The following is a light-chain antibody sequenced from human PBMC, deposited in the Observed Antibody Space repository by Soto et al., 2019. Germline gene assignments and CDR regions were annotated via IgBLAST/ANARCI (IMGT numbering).Light chain of an antibody. CDR2: DAS. CDR1: QSVSNN. V-gene: IGKV3-15*01. J-gene: IGKJ4*01. CDR3: HQYNVWGS. Sequence: EIVMTQSPATLSVSPGERATLSCRASQSVSNNVAWYQQKHGQPPRLLVYDASTRATGVPARFSGSGSGTDLTLTISGLQSEDVAVYYCHQYNVWGSFGGGAKLELK.